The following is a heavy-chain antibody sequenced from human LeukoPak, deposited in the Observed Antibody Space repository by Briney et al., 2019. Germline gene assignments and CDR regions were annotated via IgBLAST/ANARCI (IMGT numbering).Heavy chain of an antibody. V-gene: IGHV3-48*03. CDR3: AEIGITMIGGV. D-gene: IGHD3-10*02. CDR2: IISNGSTI. Sequence: GGSLTLSCAASGFTFSSYEMSWFRQAPPEELQGVSYIISNGSTIYYADSVKGRVTISRDKAKNSLYLQMNSLTAEDTAVYYCAEIGITMIGGVWGKGTTVTISS. CDR1: GFTFSSYE. J-gene: IGHJ6*04.